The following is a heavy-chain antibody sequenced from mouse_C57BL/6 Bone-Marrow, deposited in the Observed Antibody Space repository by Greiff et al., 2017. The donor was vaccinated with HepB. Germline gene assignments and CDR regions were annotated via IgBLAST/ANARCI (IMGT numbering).Heavy chain of an antibody. V-gene: IGHV2-9-1*01. CDR1: GFSLTSYA. CDR3: ARRDYDYPYAMDY. D-gene: IGHD2-4*01. Sequence: VQVVESGPGLVAPSQSLSITCTVSGFSLTSYAMSWVRQPPGKGLEWLGVIWTGGGTNYNSALKSRLSISKDNSKSQVFLKMNSLQTDDTARYYCARRDYDYPYAMDYWGQGTSVTVSS. J-gene: IGHJ4*01. CDR2: IWTGGGT.